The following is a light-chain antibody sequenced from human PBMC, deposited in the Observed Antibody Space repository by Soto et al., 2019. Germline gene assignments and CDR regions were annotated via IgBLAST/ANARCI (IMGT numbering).Light chain of an antibody. J-gene: IGKJ4*01. Sequence: EIVLTQSPATLSLSPGERATLSCRASQSVSYYSAWYQQKLGQAPRLLIYDASNRATGIPARFSGSGSGTDFTLTISSLEPEDFAVYYCQQRSNWPLTFGGGTKVEIK. CDR3: QQRSNWPLT. CDR2: DAS. CDR1: QSVSYY. V-gene: IGKV3-11*01.